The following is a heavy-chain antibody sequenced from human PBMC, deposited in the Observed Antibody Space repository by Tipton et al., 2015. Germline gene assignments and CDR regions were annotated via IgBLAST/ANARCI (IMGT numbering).Heavy chain of an antibody. CDR1: GDSISSGGYY. CDR2: IYYSGNT. D-gene: IGHD6-19*01. J-gene: IGHJ4*02. V-gene: IGHV4-39*02. Sequence: TLSLTCTVSGDSISSGGYYWSWIRQHPEKGLEWIGGIYYSGNTYYNPSLKSRVTISVDTAKNHFSLKLSSVTAADTAVYYCARRVAVADTADYWGQGTLVTVSS. CDR3: ARRVAVADTADY.